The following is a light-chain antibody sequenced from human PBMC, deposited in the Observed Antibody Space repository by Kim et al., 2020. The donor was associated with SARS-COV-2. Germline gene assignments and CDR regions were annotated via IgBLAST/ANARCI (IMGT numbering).Light chain of an antibody. CDR3: QQYKNWPQVT. Sequence: EMVMTQSPATLSVSPGERATLSCRASQSVSSNLAWYQQKPGQAPRLLIYSASTRATGIPTRFFGSGSGTEFTLTISSLQSEDFAVYYCQQYKNWPQVTFGGGTKLEI. V-gene: IGKV3-15*01. J-gene: IGKJ4*01. CDR1: QSVSSN. CDR2: SAS.